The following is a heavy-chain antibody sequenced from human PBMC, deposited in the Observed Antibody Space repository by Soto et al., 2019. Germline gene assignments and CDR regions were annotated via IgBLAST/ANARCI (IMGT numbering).Heavy chain of an antibody. D-gene: IGHD3-16*01. CDR3: ARESLGAKGADH. Sequence: QVQLVQSGAEVKRPGSSVKVSCESSGDTFNSYVISWVRQAPGQGLEWMGGIITIIGVTHYAQTFQGRVTISALSATGTAYMELTNLGFEDTALYYCARESLGAKGADHWGQGTLVTVSS. V-gene: IGHV1-69*17. CDR1: GDTFNSYV. J-gene: IGHJ4*02. CDR2: IITIIGVT.